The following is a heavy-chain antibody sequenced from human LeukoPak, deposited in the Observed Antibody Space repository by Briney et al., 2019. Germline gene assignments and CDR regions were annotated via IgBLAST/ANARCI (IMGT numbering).Heavy chain of an antibody. J-gene: IGHJ4*02. CDR3: ARPPDYGGYVPFDY. V-gene: IGHV3-21*01. CDR2: IGRSSSDI. D-gene: IGHD4-17*01. Sequence: GGSLRLSCAASGFTFSTYSMNWVRQAPGKGLEWVSSIGRSSSDIYYADSVKGRFTISRDNAKNSLYLQMNSLRADDTAVYYCARPPDYGGYVPFDYWGQGTLVTVSS. CDR1: GFTFSTYS.